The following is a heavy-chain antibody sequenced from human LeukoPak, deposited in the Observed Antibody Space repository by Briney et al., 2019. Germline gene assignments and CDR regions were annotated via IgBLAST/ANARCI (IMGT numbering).Heavy chain of an antibody. D-gene: IGHD5-24*01. V-gene: IGHV3-7*01. CDR1: GFTISSYW. CDR2: IKQGGSEN. Sequence: GGSLRLSCAASGFTISSYWMSWVRQAPGKGLEWVANIKQGGSENNYVYSLKRRYTISRDNTTKSLYLQMNSLRAEDTAVYYCARWRWLQSEFDLWGQGILVTVSS. J-gene: IGHJ4*02. CDR3: ARWRWLQSEFDL.